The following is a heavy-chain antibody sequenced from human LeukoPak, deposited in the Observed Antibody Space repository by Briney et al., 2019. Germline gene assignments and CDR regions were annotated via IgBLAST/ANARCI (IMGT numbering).Heavy chain of an antibody. Sequence: ASVKVSCKASGYTFTGYYMHWVRQAPGQGLEGMGWINPNSGGTNYAQKFQGRVTMTRDTSISTAYMELSRLRSDDTAVYYCARDSKGIAAAGTPPYNWFDPWGQGTLVTVSS. D-gene: IGHD6-13*01. CDR2: INPNSGGT. CDR3: ARDSKGIAAAGTPPYNWFDP. J-gene: IGHJ5*02. CDR1: GYTFTGYY. V-gene: IGHV1-2*02.